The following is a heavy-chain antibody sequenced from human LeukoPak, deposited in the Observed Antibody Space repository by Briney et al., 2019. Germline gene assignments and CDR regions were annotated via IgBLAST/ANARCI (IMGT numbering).Heavy chain of an antibody. CDR3: AKLYVWGSYRPYYFDY. D-gene: IGHD3-16*02. V-gene: IGHV4-59*01. CDR1: GGSISSYY. CDR2: IYYSGST. J-gene: IGHJ4*02. Sequence: SETLSPTCTVSGGSISSYYWSWIRQPPGKGLEWIGYIYYSGSTYYNPSLRSRVTISVDTSKNQFSLKLSSVTAADTAVYYCAKLYVWGSYRPYYFDYWGQGTLVTVSS.